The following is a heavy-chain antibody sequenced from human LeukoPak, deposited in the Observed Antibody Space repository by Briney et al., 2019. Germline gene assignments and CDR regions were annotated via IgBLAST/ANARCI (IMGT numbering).Heavy chain of an antibody. Sequence: SETLSLTCAVYGGSFSGYYWSWIRQPPGKGLEWIGEINHSGSANYNPSLKSRVTISVDTSKNQFSLKLSSVTAADTAVYYCARGAVTGITVIVGAYYMDVWGKGTSVTVSS. CDR1: GGSFSGYY. V-gene: IGHV4-34*01. CDR2: INHSGSA. D-gene: IGHD3-22*01. CDR3: ARGAVTGITVIVGAYYMDV. J-gene: IGHJ6*03.